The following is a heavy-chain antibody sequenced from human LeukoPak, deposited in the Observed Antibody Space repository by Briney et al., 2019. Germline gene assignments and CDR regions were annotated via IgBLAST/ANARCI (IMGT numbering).Heavy chain of an antibody. CDR3: ARDVASDY. V-gene: IGHV3-33*01. CDR1: GFTFNNYG. CDR2: IWYAETYK. Sequence: GRSLRLSCAASGFTFNNYGMHWVRQAPGKGLEWVAVIWYAETYKYYADSVKGRFTISRDNSKNTLYLQMNTLRAEDTAVYYCARDVASDYWGQGTLVTVSA. J-gene: IGHJ4*02.